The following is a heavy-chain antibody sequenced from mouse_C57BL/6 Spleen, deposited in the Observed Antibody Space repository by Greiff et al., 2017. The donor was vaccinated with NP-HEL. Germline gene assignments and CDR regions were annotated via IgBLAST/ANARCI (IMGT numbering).Heavy chain of an antibody. CDR3: STFYYYVSNYVRYAMDY. D-gene: IGHD1-1*01. Sequence: VQLQQSGAELVKPGASVKLSCKASGYTFTSYWMHWVKQRPGRGLEWIGRIDPNSGGTKYNEKFKSKATLTVDKPYSTAYMQLSSLTSEDSAVYYCSTFYYYVSNYVRYAMDYWGQRTSVTVSS. J-gene: IGHJ4*01. CDR1: GYTFTSYW. CDR2: IDPNSGGT. V-gene: IGHV1-72*01.